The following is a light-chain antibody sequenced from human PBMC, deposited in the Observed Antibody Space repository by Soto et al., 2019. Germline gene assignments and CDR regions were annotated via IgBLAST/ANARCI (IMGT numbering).Light chain of an antibody. V-gene: IGKV1-27*01. J-gene: IGKJ1*01. Sequence: DIQMTQSPSSLSASVGDRVTLTCRASQDIGQYLAWYQQRPGKDPKLLIYYVSNLQSGVPSRFSGSGSGTEFTLGIRSLQPEDVATYYCLKYTKDAPGTFGQGTKVEI. CDR3: LKYTKDAPGT. CDR1: QDIGQY. CDR2: YVS.